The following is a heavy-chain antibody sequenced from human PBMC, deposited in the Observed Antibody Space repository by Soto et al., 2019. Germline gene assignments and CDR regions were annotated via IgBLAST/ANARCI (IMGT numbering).Heavy chain of an antibody. CDR1: GYTFTGYY. V-gene: IGHV1-46*01. D-gene: IGHD5-18*01. CDR2: INPSGGST. Sequence: ASVKVSCKASGYTFTGYYMHWVRQAPGQGLEWMGIINPSGGSTSYAQKFQGRVTMTRDTSTSTVYMELSSLRSEDTAVYYCAREKGGTAMADYYYYGMDVWGQGTTVTVSS. J-gene: IGHJ6*02. CDR3: AREKGGTAMADYYYYGMDV.